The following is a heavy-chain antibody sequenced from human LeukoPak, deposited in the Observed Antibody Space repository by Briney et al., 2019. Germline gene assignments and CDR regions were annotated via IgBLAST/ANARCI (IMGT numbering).Heavy chain of an antibody. V-gene: IGHV3-30*02. CDR2: IRYDGSNK. CDR3: AKRGPAAYYYYYYMDV. Sequence: PGGSLRLSCAASGFTFSDYNMRWIRQAPGKGLEWVAFIRYDGSNKYYADSVKGRFTISRDNSKNTLYLQMNSLRAEDTAVYYCAKRGPAAYYYYYYMDVWGKGTTVTISS. J-gene: IGHJ6*03. D-gene: IGHD2-2*01. CDR1: GFTFSDYN.